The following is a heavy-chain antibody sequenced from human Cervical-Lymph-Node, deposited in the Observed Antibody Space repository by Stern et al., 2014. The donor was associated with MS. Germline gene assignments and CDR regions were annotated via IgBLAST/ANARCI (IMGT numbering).Heavy chain of an antibody. CDR2: IYHSGGT. J-gene: IGHJ3*01. CDR3: ARGGVIYTQDRNGFDV. Sequence: QVQLQESGSGQAKPSQTLSLTCAVSGGSISSGGSSWNWIRPPPGKGLEWIGFIYHSGGTYYNPSLKGRVFISVDTSKNQLPLNLGSLTAADTAVYYCARGGVIYTQDRNGFDVWGQGTMVTVSS. D-gene: IGHD2-21*01. CDR1: GGSISSGGSS. V-gene: IGHV4-30-2*01.